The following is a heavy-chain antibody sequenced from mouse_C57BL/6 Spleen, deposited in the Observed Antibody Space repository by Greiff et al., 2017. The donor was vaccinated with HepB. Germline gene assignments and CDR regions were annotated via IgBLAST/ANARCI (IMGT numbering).Heavy chain of an antibody. D-gene: IGHD2-5*01. CDR1: GFTFSDYG. CDR2: ISSGSSTI. Sequence: EVQRVESGGGLVKPGGSLKLSCAASGFTFSDYGMHWVRQAPEKGLEWVAYISSGSSTIYYADTVKGRFTISRDNAKYTLFLQMTSLRSEDTAMYYCARNSNYLMDYWGQGTSVTVSS. V-gene: IGHV5-17*01. CDR3: ARNSNYLMDY. J-gene: IGHJ4*01.